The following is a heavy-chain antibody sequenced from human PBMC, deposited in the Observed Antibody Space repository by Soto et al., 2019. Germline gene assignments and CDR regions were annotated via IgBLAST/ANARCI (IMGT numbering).Heavy chain of an antibody. Sequence: QVQLVESGGGVVHPERSLRLSCSASEFTFSSYAMHWVRQAPGKGLEWVAGISYDGGHKFYGDSVRGRFIISRDSSKTTVFLQMNSLRPEDTAAYYCARVKTDYSNPRGHFFFYGMDVWGQGTTVTVSS. CDR2: ISYDGGHK. CDR3: ARVKTDYSNPRGHFFFYGMDV. V-gene: IGHV3-30-3*01. J-gene: IGHJ6*02. CDR1: EFTFSSYA. D-gene: IGHD4-4*01.